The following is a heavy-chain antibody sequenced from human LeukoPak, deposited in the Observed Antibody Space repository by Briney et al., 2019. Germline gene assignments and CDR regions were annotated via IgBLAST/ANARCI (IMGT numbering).Heavy chain of an antibody. V-gene: IGHV4-61*02. Sequence: SQTLSLTCTVSGGSISSGSYYWSWIRQPAGKGLEWIGRIYTSGSTNYNPSLKSRVTISVDTSKNQFSLKLSSVTAADTAVYYCARERRSGSYYYFDYWGQGTLVTVSS. CDR1: GGSISSGSYY. J-gene: IGHJ4*02. CDR2: IYTSGST. D-gene: IGHD3-10*01. CDR3: ARERRSGSYYYFDY.